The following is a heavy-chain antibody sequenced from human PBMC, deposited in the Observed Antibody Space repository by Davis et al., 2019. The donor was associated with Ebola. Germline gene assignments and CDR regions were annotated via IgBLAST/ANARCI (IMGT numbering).Heavy chain of an antibody. CDR3: AKEYGSSWYPDRYYNGMDV. J-gene: IGHJ6*02. CDR2: ISYDGSNK. D-gene: IGHD6-13*01. V-gene: IGHV3-30*18. CDR1: GFTFSSYG. Sequence: PGGSLTLSCAASGFTFSSYGMHWVRQAPGKGLEWVAVISYDGSNKYYADSVKGRFTISRDNSKNTLYLQMNSLRAEDTAVYYCAKEYGSSWYPDRYYNGMDVWGQGTTVTVSS.